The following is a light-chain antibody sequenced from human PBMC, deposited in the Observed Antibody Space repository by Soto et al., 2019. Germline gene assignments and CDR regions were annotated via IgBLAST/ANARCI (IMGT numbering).Light chain of an antibody. CDR1: QSVSSSY. V-gene: IGKV3-20*01. Sequence: EIVLTQSPGTLSLSLGERATLSCRASQSVSSSYLAWYQQKPGQAPRLLIYGASSRATGIPDRFSGSGSGTDFTLTISSLQPEDVATYYCQKYNSAPRTFGQGTKVEIK. CDR3: QKYNSAPRT. J-gene: IGKJ1*01. CDR2: GAS.